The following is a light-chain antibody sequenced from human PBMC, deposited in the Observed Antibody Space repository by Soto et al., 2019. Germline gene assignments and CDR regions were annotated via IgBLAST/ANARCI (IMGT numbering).Light chain of an antibody. V-gene: IGKV3-15*01. J-gene: IGKJ5*01. CDR2: GAS. CDR3: HQYNNWPPIT. Sequence: EIVMTQSPASLSVSPGERVTLSCSASQRIRRDLAWYQHKPGQATRLLMYGASTRATGTPARFSGSGSGTEFTLTISSLQSEDFAVYFCHQYNNWPPITFGQGTRLEIK. CDR1: QRIRRD.